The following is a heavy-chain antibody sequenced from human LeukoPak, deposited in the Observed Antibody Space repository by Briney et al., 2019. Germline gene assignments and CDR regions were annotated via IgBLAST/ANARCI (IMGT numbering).Heavy chain of an antibody. J-gene: IGHJ5*02. V-gene: IGHV4-34*01. CDR1: GGSFSGYY. CDR2: IKHSGST. CDR3: ARRNLPAYYYGSGRPYNWFDP. Sequence: SETLCLTCAVYGGSFSGYYWSWIRQPPGKGLEWIGEIKHSGSTNYNPSLKSRVTISVDTSKNQFSLKLSSVTAADTAVYYCARRNLPAYYYGSGRPYNWFDPWGQGTLVTVSS. D-gene: IGHD3-10*01.